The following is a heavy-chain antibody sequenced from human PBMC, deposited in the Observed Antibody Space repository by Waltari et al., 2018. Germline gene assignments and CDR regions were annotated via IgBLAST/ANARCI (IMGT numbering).Heavy chain of an antibody. Sequence: QVQLVQSGTEVKKPGASVKVSCQASGYSFTDSHLHWVRQTPGQGLEGLGWINPKNGDTGYAQNFLGRVTMTRDTSINTVYMDLSGLRSDDTAVFYCARDPGPIVGAPDYWGQGTLVTVSS. CDR2: INPKNGDT. CDR3: ARDPGPIVGAPDY. V-gene: IGHV1-2*02. D-gene: IGHD1-26*01. CDR1: GYSFTDSH. J-gene: IGHJ4*02.